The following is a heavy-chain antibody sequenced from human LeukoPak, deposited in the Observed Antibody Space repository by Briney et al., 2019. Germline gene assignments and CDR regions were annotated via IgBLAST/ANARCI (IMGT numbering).Heavy chain of an antibody. V-gene: IGHV3-7*01. J-gene: IGHJ4*02. D-gene: IGHD4-17*01. CDR2: IKPDGSEK. CDR3: TRNTVAGPGDD. Sequence: GGSLRLSCAASGFTFSTFWMTWVRDAPGKGLEWVANIKPDGSEKFYVDSVKGRFTISRDNAQNSLYLQMNSLRVEDTALYYCTRNTVAGPGDDWGQGTLVTVSS. CDR1: GFTFSTFW.